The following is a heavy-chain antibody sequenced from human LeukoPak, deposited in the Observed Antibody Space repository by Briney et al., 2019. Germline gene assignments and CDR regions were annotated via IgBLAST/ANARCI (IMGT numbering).Heavy chain of an antibody. CDR3: TRSPRDGYHDAFDI. V-gene: IGHV5-51*01. D-gene: IGHD5-24*01. CDR1: GYSFTTYW. CDR2: IYPGDSET. Sequence: GESLKISCKGSGYSFTTYWIAWVRQMPGEGLEWMGIIYPGDSETRYSPSFRGQVTISADKSITTAYLQWGSLKASDTAMYYCTRSPRDGYHDAFDIWGQGTMVTVFS. J-gene: IGHJ3*02.